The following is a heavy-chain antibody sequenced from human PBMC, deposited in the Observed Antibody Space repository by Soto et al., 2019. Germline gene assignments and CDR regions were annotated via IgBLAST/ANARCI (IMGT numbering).Heavy chain of an antibody. D-gene: IGHD6-13*01. CDR2: IYYSGST. J-gene: IGHJ4*02. CDR1: GGPISSSSYY. V-gene: IGHV4-39*01. Sequence: SETLSLTSPVSGGPISSSSYYWGWIRQPPGKGLEWIGSIYYSGSTYYNPSLKSRVTISVDTSKNQFSLKLSSVTAADTAVYYCARPTEAAAGLYYFDYWGQGTLVTVSS. CDR3: ARPTEAAAGLYYFDY.